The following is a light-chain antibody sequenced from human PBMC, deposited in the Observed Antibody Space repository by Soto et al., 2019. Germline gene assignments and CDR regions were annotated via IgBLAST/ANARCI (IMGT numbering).Light chain of an antibody. J-gene: IGLJ2*01. CDR2: RNN. Sequence: QSVLTQPPSASGTPGQRVTISCSGSSSNIGSNYVYWYQQLPGTAPKLLIYRNNQRPSGVPDRFSGSKSGTSASLAIRGLRSEDAADYYCAAWDDSLSVVVFGGGTKVTVL. CDR3: AAWDDSLSVVV. V-gene: IGLV1-47*01. CDR1: SSNIGSNY.